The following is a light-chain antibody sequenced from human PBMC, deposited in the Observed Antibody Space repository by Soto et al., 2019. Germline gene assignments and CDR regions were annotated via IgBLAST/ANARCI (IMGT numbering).Light chain of an antibody. CDR2: DTS. CDR1: QSVSSSY. J-gene: IGKJ1*01. CDR3: QQYGSSPWT. Sequence: EIVLIQSPATLSLSPGERATLSCRASQSVSSSYLAWYQQTPGQAPRLLVYDTSYRATGVPDRFSGSGSGTDFTLTISRLEPEDSAVYYCQQYGSSPWTCGQGTKGDIK. V-gene: IGKV3-20*01.